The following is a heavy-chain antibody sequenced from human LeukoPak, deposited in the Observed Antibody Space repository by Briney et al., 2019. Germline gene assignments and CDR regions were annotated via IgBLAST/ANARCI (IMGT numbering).Heavy chain of an antibody. V-gene: IGHV4-59*01. CDR1: GGSISSYY. CDR3: ARVSGSSWSAEFFQH. D-gene: IGHD6-13*01. J-gene: IGHJ1*01. Sequence: SETLSLTCTVSGGSISSYYWSWIRQPPGKGLEWIGYIYYSGSTNYNPSLKSRVTISVDTSKNQFSLKLSSVTAADTAVYYCARVSGSSWSAEFFQHWGQGTLVTVSS. CDR2: IYYSGST.